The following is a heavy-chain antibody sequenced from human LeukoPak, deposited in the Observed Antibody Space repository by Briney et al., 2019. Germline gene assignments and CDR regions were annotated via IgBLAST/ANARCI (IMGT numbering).Heavy chain of an antibody. J-gene: IGHJ4*02. CDR1: GGTFSSYA. V-gene: IGHV1-69*05. D-gene: IGHD1-7*01. Sequence: SVKVSCKASGGTFSSYAISWVRQAPGQGLEWMGGIIPIFGTANYAQKFQGRVTITTDGSTSTAYMELSSLRSEDTAVCYCARGDNWNYGFDYWGQGTLVTVSS. CDR2: IIPIFGTA. CDR3: ARGDNWNYGFDY.